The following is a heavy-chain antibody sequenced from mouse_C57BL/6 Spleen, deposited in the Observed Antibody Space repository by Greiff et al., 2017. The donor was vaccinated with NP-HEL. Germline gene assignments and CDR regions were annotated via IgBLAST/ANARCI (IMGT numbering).Heavy chain of an antibody. Sequence: QVQLQQSGAELVRPGASVTLSCKASGYTFTDYEMHWVKQTPVHGLEWIGAIDPETGGTAYNQKFKGKAILTADKSSSTAYMELRSLTSEDSAVYYCTRNDYGSTPFADWGQGTLVTVSA. CDR1: GYTFTDYE. J-gene: IGHJ3*01. CDR2: IDPETGGT. V-gene: IGHV1-15*01. CDR3: TRNDYGSTPFAD. D-gene: IGHD1-1*01.